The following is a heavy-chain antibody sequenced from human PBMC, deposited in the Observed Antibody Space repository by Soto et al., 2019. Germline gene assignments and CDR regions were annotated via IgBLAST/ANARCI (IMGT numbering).Heavy chain of an antibody. D-gene: IGHD2-2*01. V-gene: IGHV4-59*08. CDR1: GGSITGNY. CDR3: ARLGAFYQSLDP. Sequence: PSETLSLTCTVSGGSITGNYWSWIRQPPGKGLEWIGCMYYSGSTYYNPSLKSRVTISLDTSKNQFSLRLSSVTAADTAVYYCARLGAFYQSLDPWGPGTLVTVSS. J-gene: IGHJ5*02. CDR2: MYYSGST.